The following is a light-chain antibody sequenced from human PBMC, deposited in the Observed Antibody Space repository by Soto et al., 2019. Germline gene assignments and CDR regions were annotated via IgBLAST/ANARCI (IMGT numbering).Light chain of an antibody. Sequence: DIQMTQSPSSLSASVGDRVTITCRASQDISNYLNWYQQRPGKAPKLLIYDASNLERGVPSRFSGTRSGTHFTFAITSLQPEDVATYYWQQSDSRPITFGQGTRLEI. V-gene: IGKV1-33*01. CDR3: QQSDSRPIT. CDR1: QDISNY. J-gene: IGKJ5*01. CDR2: DAS.